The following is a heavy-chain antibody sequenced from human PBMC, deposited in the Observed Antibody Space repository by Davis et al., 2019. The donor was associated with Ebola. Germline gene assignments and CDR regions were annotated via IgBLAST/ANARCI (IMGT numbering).Heavy chain of an antibody. CDR2: MNPNSGNT. D-gene: IGHD2-21*01. V-gene: IGHV1-8*02. CDR1: GYTFTSYG. Sequence: AASVKVSCKASGYTFTSYGVSWVRQAPGQGLEWMGWMNPNSGNTGYAQKFQGRVTMTRENSMSTAYMELRSLRSEDTAVYFCARGGVAYSDLDYWGQGTLVAVSS. J-gene: IGHJ4*02. CDR3: ARGGVAYSDLDY.